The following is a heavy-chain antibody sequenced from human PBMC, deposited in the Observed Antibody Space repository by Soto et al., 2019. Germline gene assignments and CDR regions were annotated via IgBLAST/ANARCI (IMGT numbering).Heavy chain of an antibody. V-gene: IGHV5-51*01. J-gene: IGHJ6*02. CDR1: GYSFTSYW. CDR3: ARPLETPVTTRVRPYYYGMDV. Sequence: PGESLKISCKASGYSFTSYWIGWVRQMPGRGLEWMGIVFPGDSDTRYSPSFQGQVTISADKSINTAYLQWTRLKASDTAMYFRARPLETPVTTRVRPYYYGMDVCGQRTTVTVSS. D-gene: IGHD4-4*01. CDR2: VFPGDSDT.